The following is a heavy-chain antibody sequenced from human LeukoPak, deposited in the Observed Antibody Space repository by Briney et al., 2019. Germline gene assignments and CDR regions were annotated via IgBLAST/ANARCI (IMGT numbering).Heavy chain of an antibody. CDR1: GGSISSYY. D-gene: IGHD6-13*01. CDR2: IYTSGST. Sequence: PSETLSLTCTVSGGSISSYYWSWIRQPAGKGLEWIGRIYTSGSTNYNPSLKSRVTMSVDTSKNQFSLKLSSVTAADTAVYYCARESIAGTPFYYYYYMDVWGKGTTVTISS. V-gene: IGHV4-4*07. J-gene: IGHJ6*03. CDR3: ARESIAGTPFYYYYYMDV.